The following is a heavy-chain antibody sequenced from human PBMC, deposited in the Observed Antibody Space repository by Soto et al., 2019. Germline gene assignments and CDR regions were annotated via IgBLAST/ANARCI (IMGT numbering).Heavy chain of an antibody. Sequence: ASVKVSCKASGYTFDNYAISWVRQAPGQGLEWLGWISGYSGNINYAQKVQGRVTMTTEISTSTVYMELSSLRSDDTAVYYCARDAGVSGELYYWGQGTLVTVSS. CDR2: ISGYSGNI. CDR1: GYTFDNYA. D-gene: IGHD1-7*01. V-gene: IGHV1-18*01. J-gene: IGHJ4*02. CDR3: ARDAGVSGELYY.